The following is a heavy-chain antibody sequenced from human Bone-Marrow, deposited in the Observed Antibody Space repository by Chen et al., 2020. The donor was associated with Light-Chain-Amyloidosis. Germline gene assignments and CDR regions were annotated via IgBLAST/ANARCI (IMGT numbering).Heavy chain of an antibody. V-gene: IGHV3-7*01. CDR1: GFTFRSSW. CDR2: IKEDGSEK. Sequence: EVQLVESGGGLVQPGGSLRLSCAASGFTFRSSWMSWVRQAPGKGLEWVANIKEDGSEKYYVDSVKGRVTISRDNAKNSLYLQMNSLRAEDTALYYCARSVAGYSGIIFDYWGQGTLVTVSS. J-gene: IGHJ4*02. CDR3: ARSVAGYSGIIFDY. D-gene: IGHD4-4*01.